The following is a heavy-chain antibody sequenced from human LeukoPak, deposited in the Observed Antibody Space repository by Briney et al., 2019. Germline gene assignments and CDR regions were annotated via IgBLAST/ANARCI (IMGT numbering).Heavy chain of an antibody. V-gene: IGHV3-30-3*01. CDR2: ISYDGSNK. J-gene: IGHJ4*02. CDR3: ARGRPHGNDY. CDR1: GFTFSSYA. Sequence: GRSLRLSCAASGFTFSSYAMHWVRQAPGKGLEWVAVISYDGSNKYYADSVKGRFTISRDNSKNTLYLQMNSLRVEDTAVYYCARGRPHGNDYWGQGTLVTVSS. D-gene: IGHD4-23*01.